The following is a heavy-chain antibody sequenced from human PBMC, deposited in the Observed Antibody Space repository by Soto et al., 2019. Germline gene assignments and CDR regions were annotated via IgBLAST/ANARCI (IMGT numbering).Heavy chain of an antibody. D-gene: IGHD2-2*01. CDR3: ARRYCSRADCYSDS. CDR1: GYTFFSFW. CDR2: IDPGDSSA. V-gene: IGHV5-10-1*01. Sequence: GESLKISCHGSGYTFFSFWIVWVRQVPGKGLKWVGRIDPGDSSATYSPTFQGHVTISADRSTRSAYLQWRSLRASDTAIYFCARRYCSRADCYSDSWGQGSLVNVSS. J-gene: IGHJ4*02.